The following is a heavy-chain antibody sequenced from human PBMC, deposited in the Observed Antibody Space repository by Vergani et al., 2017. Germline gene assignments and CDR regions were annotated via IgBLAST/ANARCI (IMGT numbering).Heavy chain of an antibody. CDR2: INHSGST. Sequence: QVQLQQWGAGLLKPSETLSLTCAVYGGSFSGYYWSWIRQPPGKGLEWIGEINHSGSTNYNPSLKSRVTISVDTSKNQFSLMLSSVTAADTAVYYCARVAFRYCSSTSCYVSVPQYYYYYMDVWGKGP. V-gene: IGHV4-34*01. D-gene: IGHD2-2*01. CDR3: ARVAFRYCSSTSCYVSVPQYYYYYMDV. J-gene: IGHJ6*03. CDR1: GGSFSGYY.